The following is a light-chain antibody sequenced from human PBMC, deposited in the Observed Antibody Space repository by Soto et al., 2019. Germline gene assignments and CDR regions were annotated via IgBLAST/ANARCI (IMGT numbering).Light chain of an antibody. CDR2: GAS. CDR1: QSVSSDS. J-gene: IGKJ1*01. V-gene: IGKV3-20*01. Sequence: EIVLTQTPGTLSLSPGERATLSCRASQSVSSDSLAWYQHKLGQAPRLLIYGASTRATGIPDRFSGSGSGTDFTLTISSLEPEDFAVYYCQQYGSSGTFGQGTKVDIK. CDR3: QQYGSSGT.